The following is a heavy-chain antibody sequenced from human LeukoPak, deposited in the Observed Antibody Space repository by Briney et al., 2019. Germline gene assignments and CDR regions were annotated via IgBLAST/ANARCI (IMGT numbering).Heavy chain of an antibody. CDR1: GGSISSSSYY. Sequence: SETLSLTCTVSGGSISSSSYYWGWIRQPPGKGLEWIGSIYYSGSTYYNPSLKSRVTISVDTSKNQFSLKLSYVTAADTAVYYCARDFHSGSFYPYYFDYWGQGTLVTVSS. D-gene: IGHD3-22*01. V-gene: IGHV4-39*07. CDR2: IYYSGST. J-gene: IGHJ4*02. CDR3: ARDFHSGSFYPYYFDY.